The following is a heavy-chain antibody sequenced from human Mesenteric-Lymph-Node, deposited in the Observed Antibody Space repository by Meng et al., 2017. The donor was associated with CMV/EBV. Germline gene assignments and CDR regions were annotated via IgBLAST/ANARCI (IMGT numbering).Heavy chain of an antibody. CDR2: ISGSGGST. CDR3: AKEGCSSTSCYYYYYGMDV. V-gene: IGHV3-23*01. Sequence: GESLKISCAASGFTFSSYAMSWVRQAPGKGLEWVSAISGSGGSTYYADSVKGRFTISRDNSKNTLYLQMNSLRAEDTAVYYCAKEGCSSTSCYYYYYGMDVWGQGTTVTVSS. CDR1: GFTFSSYA. D-gene: IGHD2-2*01. J-gene: IGHJ6*02.